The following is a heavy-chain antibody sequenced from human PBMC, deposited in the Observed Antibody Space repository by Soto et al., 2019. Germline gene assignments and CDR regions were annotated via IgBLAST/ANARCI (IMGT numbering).Heavy chain of an antibody. J-gene: IGHJ6*03. Sequence: QVQLVQSGAEVKKPGASVKVSCKASGYTFTSYGISWVRQAPGQGLEWMGWISAYNGNTHYAQKLQGRVTMTTDASTRTAYMELRSLGSDDAAVYYWARDRYYYGSGKTYYMDVCGKGTTVTVSS. V-gene: IGHV1-18*01. D-gene: IGHD3-10*01. CDR1: GYTFTSYG. CDR3: ARDRYYYGSGKTYYMDV. CDR2: ISAYNGNT.